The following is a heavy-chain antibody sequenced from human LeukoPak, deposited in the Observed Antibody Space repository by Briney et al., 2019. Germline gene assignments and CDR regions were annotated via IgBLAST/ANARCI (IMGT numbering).Heavy chain of an antibody. V-gene: IGHV6-1*01. Sequence: SQTLSLTCAISGDSVSSNSAAWNWVRQSPSRGLEWLGRTYYRSKWYNDYAVSVKSRITINPDTSKNQFSLQLNSVTPEDTAVYYCARAQPSAVGNWFDPWGQGTLVTVSS. D-gene: IGHD2-2*01. CDR1: GDSVSSNSAA. J-gene: IGHJ5*02. CDR2: TYYRSKWYN. CDR3: ARAQPSAVGNWFDP.